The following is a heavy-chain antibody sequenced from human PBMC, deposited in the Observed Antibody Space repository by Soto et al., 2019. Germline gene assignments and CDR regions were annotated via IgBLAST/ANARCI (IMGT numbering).Heavy chain of an antibody. CDR3: ARVPPGYCSGGRCYSYDFDF. Sequence: QVQLVQSGAEVKKPGSSVKVSCKASGGTFSSYGIGWVRQAPGQGLEWMGGIIPMFGTTDYAQKFQGRVTVTADESTSTAYMELSNLRSEDTAVYYCARVPPGYCSGGRCYSYDFDFWGQGTLVTVSS. CDR1: GGTFSSYG. V-gene: IGHV1-69*01. D-gene: IGHD2-15*01. CDR2: IIPMFGTT. J-gene: IGHJ4*02.